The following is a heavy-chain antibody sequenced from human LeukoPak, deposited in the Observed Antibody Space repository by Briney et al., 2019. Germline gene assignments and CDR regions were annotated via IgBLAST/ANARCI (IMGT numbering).Heavy chain of an antibody. D-gene: IGHD3-22*01. V-gene: IGHV4-4*09. CDR1: GGSISSYY. Sequence: PSETLSLTCTASGGSISSYYWSWIRQPPGKGLEWIGYIYTSGTTNYNPSLKSRVTISLDTSKNQFSLKLDSVTAADTAVYYCASNDFDSSGYYYFDYWGQGTLVTVSS. CDR3: ASNDFDSSGYYYFDY. J-gene: IGHJ4*02. CDR2: IYTSGTT.